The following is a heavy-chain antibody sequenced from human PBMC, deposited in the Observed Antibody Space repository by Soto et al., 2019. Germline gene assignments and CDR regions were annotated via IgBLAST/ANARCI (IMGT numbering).Heavy chain of an antibody. V-gene: IGHV3-23*01. CDR2: ISGGGIT. D-gene: IGHD3-16*01. Sequence: EVQLFESGGGLVQPGGSLRLSCAASGFTFSSFAMSWVRRATGKGLEWVSVISGGGITHYSNSVKGRFTISRDNSKNMVYLEMTTLRAEDTALYYCAKGANYVGLFDSWGQGTLVTVST. CDR3: AKGANYVGLFDS. J-gene: IGHJ5*01. CDR1: GFTFSSFA.